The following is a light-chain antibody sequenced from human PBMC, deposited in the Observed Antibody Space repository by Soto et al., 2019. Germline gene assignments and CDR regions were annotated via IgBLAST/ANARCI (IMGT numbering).Light chain of an antibody. Sequence: QSVLTQSPSASASLGASVKLTCTLSSGHSSYAIAWHQQQPEKGPRYLMKVNSDGSHIKGDGIPDRFSGSSSGAERYLTISSLQSEDEADYYCQTWGTGIRVFGGGTKVNVL. CDR1: SGHSSYA. CDR2: VNSDGSH. V-gene: IGLV4-69*01. CDR3: QTWGTGIRV. J-gene: IGLJ3*02.